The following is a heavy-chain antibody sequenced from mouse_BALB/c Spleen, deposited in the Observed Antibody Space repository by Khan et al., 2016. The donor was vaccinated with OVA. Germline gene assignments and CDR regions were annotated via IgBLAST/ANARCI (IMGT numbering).Heavy chain of an antibody. J-gene: IGHJ4*01. V-gene: IGHV3-2*02. Sequence: EVQLVESGPGLVKPSQSLSLTCTVTGYSITSDYAWNWIRQFPGNKLEWMGYISSSGSTNYTPALKSRISITRDTSKNQFFLQLNSVTTQDTATCDSARDGSRYSYAMDYWGQGTSVTVSS. CDR1: GYSITSDYA. CDR3: ARDGSRYSYAMDY. D-gene: IGHD2-3*01. CDR2: ISSSGST.